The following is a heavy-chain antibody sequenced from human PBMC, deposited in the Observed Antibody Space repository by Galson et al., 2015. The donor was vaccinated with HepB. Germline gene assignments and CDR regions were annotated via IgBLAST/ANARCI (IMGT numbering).Heavy chain of an antibody. V-gene: IGHV3-30*14. CDR3: VGRDSSGL. Sequence: SLRLSCAASGFTFSSYAMHWVRQAPGKGLEWVAVISYDGSNKYYADSVKGRFTISRDNSKNTLCLQMSSVGTEDTAVYYCVGRDSSGLWGQGALVTVSS. D-gene: IGHD3-22*01. CDR1: GFTFSSYA. CDR2: ISYDGSNK. J-gene: IGHJ4*02.